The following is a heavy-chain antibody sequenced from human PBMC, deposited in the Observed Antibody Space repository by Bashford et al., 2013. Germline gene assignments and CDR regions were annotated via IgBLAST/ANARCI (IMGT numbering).Heavy chain of an antibody. CDR3: ATAYCGGDCDLWDYYFGLDV. CDR2: VYFRGST. CDR1: GSSVDRGNYY. Sequence: SETLSLTCTVSGSSVDRGNYYWNWIRQSPGKGLEWIGYVYFRGSTKYNPSLNSRVTISVDTSRNQFSLKLSSVTAADSAVYYCATAYCGGDCDLWDYYFGLDVWGQGTTVTVSS. J-gene: IGHJ6*02. D-gene: IGHD2-21*02. V-gene: IGHV4-61*01.